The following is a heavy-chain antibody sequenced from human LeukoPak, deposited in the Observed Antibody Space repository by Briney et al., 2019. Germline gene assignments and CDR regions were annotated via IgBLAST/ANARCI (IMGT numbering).Heavy chain of an antibody. CDR3: ARDSGFWSGYDY. CDR1: GGSISSSSYY. CDR2: IYYSGST. J-gene: IGHJ4*02. V-gene: IGHV4-39*07. D-gene: IGHD3-3*01. Sequence: KTSETLSLTCTVSGGSISSSSYYWGWIRQPPGKGLEWIGSIYYSGSTYYNPSLKSRVTISVDTSKNQFSLKLSSVTAADTAVYYCARDSGFWSGYDYWGQGTLVTVSS.